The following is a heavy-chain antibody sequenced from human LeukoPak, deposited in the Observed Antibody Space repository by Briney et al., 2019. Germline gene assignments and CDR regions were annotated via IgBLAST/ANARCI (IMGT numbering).Heavy chain of an antibody. CDR2: IANDGRST. J-gene: IGHJ4*02. Sequence: PGGSLRLSCATSGFTFSSYWMHWVRQAPGKGLMWVSDIANDGRSTTYADSVKGRFSISRDNAKNTVYLQMDSLRAEDTAVYFCARRYYGALGYWGLGTLVTVSS. CDR3: ARRYYGALGY. V-gene: IGHV3-74*03. CDR1: GFTFSSYW. D-gene: IGHD3-10*01.